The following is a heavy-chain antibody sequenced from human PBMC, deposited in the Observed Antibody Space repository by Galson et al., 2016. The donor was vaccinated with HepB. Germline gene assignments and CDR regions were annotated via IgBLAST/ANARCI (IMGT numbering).Heavy chain of an antibody. CDR1: GGTFSSYG. CDR3: ARGGPLIGLFLHYYYYDMDV. CDR2: IMPIFGIA. Sequence: SAKVSCKASGGTFSSYGISWVRQAPGQGLEWTGGIMPIFGIANYAQKFQGRVTITADKSTSTAYMELRNLRSEDTAVYYCARGGPLIGLFLHYYYYDMDVWGQGTTVTVSS. J-gene: IGHJ6*02. D-gene: IGHD3-22*01. V-gene: IGHV1-69*10.